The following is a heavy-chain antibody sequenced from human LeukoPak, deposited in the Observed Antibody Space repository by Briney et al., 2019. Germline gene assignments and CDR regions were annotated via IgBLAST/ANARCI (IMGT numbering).Heavy chain of an antibody. J-gene: IGHJ2*01. D-gene: IGHD7-27*01. CDR2: ISYDGSNE. V-gene: IGHV3-30*03. Sequence: GGSLRLSCAASGFTFSSYGMHWVRQAPGKGLEWVAFISYDGSNENIADSVKGRFIISRDNSKNTLYLQMNSLRAEDTAVYYCAREAGTGERWYFDLWGRGTLVTVSS. CDR1: GFTFSSYG. CDR3: AREAGTGERWYFDL.